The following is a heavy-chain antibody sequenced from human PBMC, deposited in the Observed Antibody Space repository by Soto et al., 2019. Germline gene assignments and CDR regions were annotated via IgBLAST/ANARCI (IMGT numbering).Heavy chain of an antibody. CDR1: GGSIGSYY. Sequence: SETLSLTCTVSGGSIGSYYWSWIRQPPGKGLEWIGYIYYSGSTNYNPSLKSRVTISVDTSKNQFSLKLSSVTAADTAVYYCARVGRSWYGGLGNYYYYYMDVWGKGTTVTVSS. D-gene: IGHD6-13*01. CDR2: IYYSGST. J-gene: IGHJ6*03. V-gene: IGHV4-59*01. CDR3: ARVGRSWYGGLGNYYYYYMDV.